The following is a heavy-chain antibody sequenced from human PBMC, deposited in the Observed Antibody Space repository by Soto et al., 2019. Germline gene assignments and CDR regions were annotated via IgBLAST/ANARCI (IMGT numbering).Heavy chain of an antibody. CDR3: ARVDRDEGPTHNWFEP. Sequence: PSETLSLTCTVSGGSISSGGYYWSWIRQHPGKGLEWIGYIYYSGSTYYNPSLKSRVTISVDTSKNQFSLKLSSVTAADTAVYYCARVDRDEGPTHNWFEPWGQGTLVTVSS. V-gene: IGHV4-31*03. CDR1: GGSISSGGYY. J-gene: IGHJ5*02. CDR2: IYYSGST.